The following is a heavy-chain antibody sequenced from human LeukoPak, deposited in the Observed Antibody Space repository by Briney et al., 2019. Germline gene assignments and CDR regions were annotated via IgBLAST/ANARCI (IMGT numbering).Heavy chain of an antibody. CDR2: IIPIFGTA. CDR1: GGTFSSYA. CDR3: AREKGYYDSSGYYYFSHFDY. Sequence: GVSVKVSCKASGGTFSSYAISWVRQAPGQGLEWMGGIIPIFGTANYAQKFQGRVTITADESTSTAYMELSSLRSEDTAVYYCAREKGYYDSSGYYYFSHFDYWGQGTLVTVSS. V-gene: IGHV1-69*13. J-gene: IGHJ4*02. D-gene: IGHD3-22*01.